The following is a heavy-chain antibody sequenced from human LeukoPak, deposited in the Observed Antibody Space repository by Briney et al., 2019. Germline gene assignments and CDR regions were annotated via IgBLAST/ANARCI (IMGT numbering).Heavy chain of an antibody. D-gene: IGHD6-13*01. CDR2: IYYSGIT. Sequence: PSETLSLTCTVSGGSISSYYWRWIRQPPGKGLEWIGYIYYSGITNYNPSLKSRVTISVDTSTNHFSLKLNSVTAADTAVYYGARPASSWSFDYWAQGTLVTVSS. J-gene: IGHJ4*02. V-gene: IGHV4-59*01. CDR1: GGSISSYY. CDR3: ARPASSWSFDY.